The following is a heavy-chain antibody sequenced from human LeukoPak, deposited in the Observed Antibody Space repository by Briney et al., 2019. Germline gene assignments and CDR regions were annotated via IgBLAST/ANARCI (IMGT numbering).Heavy chain of an antibody. CDR2: ISGSGGST. Sequence: GGSLRLSCAASGFTFSSYAMSWVRQAPGKGLGWVSAISGSGGSTYYADSVKGRFIISRDNSKNALSLQLNSLRPEDTALYYCAKHFCTGLDCSLFDSWGQGTLVTVSS. CDR3: AKHFCTGLDCSLFDS. D-gene: IGHD3/OR15-3a*01. J-gene: IGHJ4*02. CDR1: GFTFSSYA. V-gene: IGHV3-23*01.